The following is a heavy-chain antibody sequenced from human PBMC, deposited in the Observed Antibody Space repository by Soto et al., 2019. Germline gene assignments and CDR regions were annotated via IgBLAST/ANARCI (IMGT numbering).Heavy chain of an antibody. CDR2: ISYDGSNK. D-gene: IGHD6-13*01. CDR3: AKERWYSSSWYEDY. V-gene: IGHV3-30*18. CDR1: GFTFSSYG. Sequence: PGGSLRLSCAASGFTFSSYGMHWVRQAPGKGLEWVAVISYDGSNKYYADSVKGRFTISRDNSKNTLYLQMNSLRAEDTAMYYCAKERWYSSSWYEDYWGQGTM. J-gene: IGHJ4*02.